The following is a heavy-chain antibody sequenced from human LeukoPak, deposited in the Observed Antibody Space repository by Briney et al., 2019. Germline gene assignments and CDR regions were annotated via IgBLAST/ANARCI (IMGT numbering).Heavy chain of an antibody. V-gene: IGHV4-59*11. CDR1: GGSLTSHY. CDR3: ARAYDSSASYNRPLDY. Sequence: SETLSLTCAVSGGSLTSHYWSWIRQPPGKGLEWIGYIYHSGSTNYNPSLKSRVTISVDTSKSQCSLKLSSVTTADTAVYYCARAYDSSASYNRPLDYWGQGTLVTVSS. J-gene: IGHJ4*02. D-gene: IGHD3-22*01. CDR2: IYHSGST.